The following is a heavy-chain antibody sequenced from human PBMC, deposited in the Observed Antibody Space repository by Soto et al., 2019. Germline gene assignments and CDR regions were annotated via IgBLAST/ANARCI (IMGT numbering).Heavy chain of an antibody. Sequence: SETLSLTCAVSGGSISSGGYCWSWIRKPPGKGLEWIGYIYYSGSTNYNPSLKSRVTISVDTSKNQFSLKLTSVTAADAALYYCARDFFDSSDYTTNWFDPWGQGTLLTVSS. CDR2: IYYSGST. J-gene: IGHJ5*02. CDR1: GGSISSGGYC. V-gene: IGHV4-61*08. CDR3: ARDFFDSSDYTTNWFDP. D-gene: IGHD3-22*01.